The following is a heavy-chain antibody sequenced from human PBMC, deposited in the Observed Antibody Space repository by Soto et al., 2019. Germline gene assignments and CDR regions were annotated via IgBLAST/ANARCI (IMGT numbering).Heavy chain of an antibody. J-gene: IGHJ6*03. CDR3: ARGRPGTTYYYYYYMDV. CDR1: GGSFSGYY. D-gene: IGHD1-1*01. V-gene: IGHV4-34*01. Sequence: QVQLQQWGAGLLKPSETLSLTCAVYGGSFSGYYWSWIRQPPGKGLEWIGEINHSGSTNYNPSLKSRVTISVDTSKNQFSLKLSSVTAADTAVYYCARGRPGTTYYYYYYMDVWGKGTTVTVSS. CDR2: INHSGST.